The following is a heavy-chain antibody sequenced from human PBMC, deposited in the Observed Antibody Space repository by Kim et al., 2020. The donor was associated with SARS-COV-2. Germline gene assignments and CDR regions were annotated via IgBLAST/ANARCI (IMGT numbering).Heavy chain of an antibody. V-gene: IGHV3-23*01. J-gene: IGHJ1*01. CDR1: GFTFSSYA. D-gene: IGHD6-13*01. Sequence: GGSLRLSCAASGFTFSSYAMSWVRQAPGKGLEWVSAISGSGGSTYYADSVKGRFTISRDNSKNTLYLQMNSLRAEDTAVYYCAKEAAAAESWNEYFQHWGQGTLVTVSS. CDR2: ISGSGGST. CDR3: AKEAAAAESWNEYFQH.